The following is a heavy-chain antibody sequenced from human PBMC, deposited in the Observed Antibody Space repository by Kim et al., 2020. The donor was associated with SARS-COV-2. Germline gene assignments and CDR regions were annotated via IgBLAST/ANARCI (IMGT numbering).Heavy chain of an antibody. D-gene: IGHD6-19*01. V-gene: IGHV3-30*02. J-gene: IGHJ4*02. Sequence: SVKGRFTISRDNSKNTLYLQMNSLRAEDTAVYYCAKDHLYSSGWTTFDYWGQGTLVTVSS. CDR3: AKDHLYSSGWTTFDY.